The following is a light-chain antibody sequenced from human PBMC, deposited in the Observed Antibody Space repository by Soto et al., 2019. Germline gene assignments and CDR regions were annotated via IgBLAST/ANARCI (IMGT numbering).Light chain of an antibody. V-gene: IGKV2-24*01. CDR3: MQATQLRT. CDR2: QIS. Sequence: DIVMTQSPLSVTVTPGSPSPTSCISSQILVHSNGNTYLSWLQQRPGQPPRLLIYQISNRFSGVPDRFSGSGAGTDFTLKISRVEAEDVGVYYCMQATQLRTFGQGTRLEIK. CDR1: QILVHSNGNTY. J-gene: IGKJ5*01.